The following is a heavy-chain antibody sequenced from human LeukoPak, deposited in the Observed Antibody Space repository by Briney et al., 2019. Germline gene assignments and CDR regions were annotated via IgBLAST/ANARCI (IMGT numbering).Heavy chain of an antibody. V-gene: IGHV1-8*01. D-gene: IGHD3-10*01. J-gene: IGHJ6*03. CDR2: MNPNNGNT. Sequence: SVKVSCKPSGYTFTNYDINWVLQAAGQGLEWMGWMNPNNGNTGYAQKFQGRVTMTRNTSISTAYMELSSLRSEDTAVYYCARDYTPNNYYYYMDVWGKGTTVTISS. CDR3: ARDYTPNNYYYYMDV. CDR1: GYTFTNYD.